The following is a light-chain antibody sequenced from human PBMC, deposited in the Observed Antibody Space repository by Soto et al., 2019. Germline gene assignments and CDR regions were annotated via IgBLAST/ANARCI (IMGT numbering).Light chain of an antibody. J-gene: IGKJ1*01. CDR2: ATS. CDR3: QQYNNWPAA. V-gene: IGKV3-15*01. Sequence: EIVMTQSPGTLSVSLGERATLSCRASQSVGSNLAWHQQKPGQAPRLLIYATSTRATGVPARFSGSGSGTEFTLTISGLQSEDFAVYQCQQYNNWPAAFGQGTKVEIK. CDR1: QSVGSN.